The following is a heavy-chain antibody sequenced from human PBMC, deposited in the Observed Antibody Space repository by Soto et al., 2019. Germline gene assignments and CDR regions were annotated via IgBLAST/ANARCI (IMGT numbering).Heavy chain of an antibody. V-gene: IGHV4-4*02. CDR2: IYHSGST. CDR3: ARAYYYDSSGYHFDY. Sequence: SETLSLTCAVSGGSISSSNWWSWVRQPPGKGLEWIGEIYHSGSTNYNPSLKSRVTISVDKSKNQFSLKLSSVTAADTAVYYCARAYYYDSSGYHFDYWGQGTLVTSP. D-gene: IGHD3-22*01. J-gene: IGHJ4*02. CDR1: GGSISSSNW.